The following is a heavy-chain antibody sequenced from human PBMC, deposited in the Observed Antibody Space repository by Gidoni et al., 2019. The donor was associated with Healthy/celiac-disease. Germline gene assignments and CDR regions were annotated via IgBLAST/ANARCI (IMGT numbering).Heavy chain of an antibody. CDR3: ARDLGVVVVAATGPDY. D-gene: IGHD2-15*01. CDR1: GFTFSRYA. J-gene: IGHJ4*02. V-gene: IGHV3-30*01. CDR2: ISYDGSNK. Sequence: SRAASGFTFSRYAMHWVRQAPGKGLEWVAVISYDGSNKYYADSVKGRFTISRDNSKNTLYLQMNSLRAEDTAVYYCARDLGVVVVAATGPDYWGQGTLVTVSS.